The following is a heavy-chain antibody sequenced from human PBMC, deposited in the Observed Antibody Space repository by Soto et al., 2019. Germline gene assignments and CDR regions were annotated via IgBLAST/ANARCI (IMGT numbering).Heavy chain of an antibody. CDR1: GGSFCGYY. CDR3: ARGAKWLVRGHGPVDY. J-gene: IGHJ4*02. Sequence: PSESLSLTCAVYGGSFCGYYWSWIRQPPGKGLEWIGEINHSGSTNYNPSLKSRVTISVDTSKNQFSLKLSSVTAADTAVYYCARGAKWLVRGHGPVDYWGQGTLVTVSS. CDR2: INHSGST. V-gene: IGHV4-34*01. D-gene: IGHD6-19*01.